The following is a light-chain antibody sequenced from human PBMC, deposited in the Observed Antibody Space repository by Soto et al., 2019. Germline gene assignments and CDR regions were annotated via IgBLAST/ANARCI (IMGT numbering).Light chain of an antibody. Sequence: EIVLTQSPGTLSLSPGERATLSCRASQSVSSSYLAWYQQKPGQAPRLLIDDASRRATGIPLRFSASESVTDFTLTISRLEPEDFAVYYCQQYCSSPPTFGQGTNVQIK. J-gene: IGKJ1*01. V-gene: IGKV3-20*01. CDR2: DAS. CDR1: QSVSSSY. CDR3: QQYCSSPPT.